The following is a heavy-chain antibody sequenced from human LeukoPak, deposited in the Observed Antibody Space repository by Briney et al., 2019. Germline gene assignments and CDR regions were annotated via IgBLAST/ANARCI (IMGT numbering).Heavy chain of an antibody. V-gene: IGHV3-48*04. D-gene: IGHD6-13*01. CDR2: IHLSGTPT. CDR1: GFDFSIYR. CDR3: ARARPHHSSSWYAGPYFDY. Sequence: GGSLRLSCAASGFDFSIYRMNWVRQAPGKGLEWVSYIHLSGTPTHYAEPVKGRFSTSRDNVKNSLYLQMDNLRAEDTAVYYCARARPHHSSSWYAGPYFDYWGQGTLVTVSS. J-gene: IGHJ4*02.